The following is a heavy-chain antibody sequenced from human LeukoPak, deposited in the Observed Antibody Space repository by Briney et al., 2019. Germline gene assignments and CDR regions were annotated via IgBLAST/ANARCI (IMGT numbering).Heavy chain of an antibody. CDR3: AKNYNSGRGVPYGMDV. J-gene: IGHJ6*02. V-gene: IGHV3-23*01. D-gene: IGHD3-10*01. CDR1: GFTFTNYA. Sequence: GGSLRLSCAASGFTFTNYAMRWVRQAPGKGLQWVSAISGISGSTTIYADSVKGRFTVSRDNSKSTLYLQMNSLRVEDTAVYYCAKNYNSGRGVPYGMDVWGQGTTVTVAS. CDR2: ISGISGSTT.